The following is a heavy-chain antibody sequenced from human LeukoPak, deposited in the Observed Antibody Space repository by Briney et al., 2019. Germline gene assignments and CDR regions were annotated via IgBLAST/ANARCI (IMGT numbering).Heavy chain of an antibody. CDR3: ARDQLPNYYDSSGYYYDAFDI. J-gene: IGHJ3*02. V-gene: IGHV1-2*02. CDR1: GYTFTGYY. CDR2: INPNSGGT. D-gene: IGHD3-22*01. Sequence: ASVKVSCKASGYTFTGYYMHWVRQAPGQGLEWMGWINPNSGGTNYAQKFQGRVTMTRDTSISTAYMELSRLRSDDTAVYYCARDQLPNYYDSSGYYYDAFDIWGQGTMVTVSS.